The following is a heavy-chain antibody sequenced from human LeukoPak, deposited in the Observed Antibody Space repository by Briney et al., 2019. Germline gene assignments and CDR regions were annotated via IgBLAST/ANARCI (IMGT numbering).Heavy chain of an antibody. CDR1: GFTFSRYG. Sequence: PGGSLRLSCKASGFTFSRYGMNWVRQAPGRGLEWLSYTSGSSGSTIYYAQSVRGRFTISRDDAKNTLYLQMNSLRADDTAVYFCARDGYCSGGSCYTRFDYWGQGTLVTVSS. CDR3: ARDGYCSGGSCYTRFDY. J-gene: IGHJ4*02. V-gene: IGHV3-48*01. CDR2: TSGSSGSTI. D-gene: IGHD2-15*01.